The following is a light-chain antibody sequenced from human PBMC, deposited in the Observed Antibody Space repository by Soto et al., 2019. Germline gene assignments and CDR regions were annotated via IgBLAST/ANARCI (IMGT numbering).Light chain of an antibody. V-gene: IGKV3-20*01. CDR1: QTVRSSF. CDR2: GAS. Sequence: ELTQSPATLSLSPGERVTLSCRASQTVRSSFVAWYQQKPGQAPRLLIYGASTRATGIPERFSGSGSGTDFTLTISSLQPEDLAVYYCQHYGRSSWTFGQGTKVAIK. J-gene: IGKJ1*01. CDR3: QHYGRSSWT.